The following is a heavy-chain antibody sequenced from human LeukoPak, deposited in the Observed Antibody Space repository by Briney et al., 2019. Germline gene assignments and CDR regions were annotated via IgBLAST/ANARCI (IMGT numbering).Heavy chain of an antibody. V-gene: IGHV3-15*01. CDR1: GFTFSNAW. J-gene: IGHJ4*02. CDR3: TTVFYGDCAYFDY. D-gene: IGHD4-17*01. CDR2: IKSKTDGGTT. Sequence: PGGSLRLSCAASGFTFSNAWMSWVRQAPGKGLEWVGRIKSKTDGGTTDYAAPVKGRFTISRDDSKNTLYLQMNSLKTEDTAVYYCTTVFYGDCAYFDYWGQGTLVTVSS.